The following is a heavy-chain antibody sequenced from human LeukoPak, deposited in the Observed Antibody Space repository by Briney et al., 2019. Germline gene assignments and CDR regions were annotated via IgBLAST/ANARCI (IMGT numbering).Heavy chain of an antibody. CDR1: GFTFSSYA. V-gene: IGHV3-23*01. J-gene: IGHJ4*02. CDR3: AKDRGYSRGHFDY. CDR2: ISCSGGST. D-gene: IGHD4-11*01. Sequence: GGSLRLSCAARGFTFSSYAMSWVRQAPGKGLELVSGISCSGGSTYYADSVKGRFTISSDNSKNMLYLQMNSLRAEDTAVYYCAKDRGYSRGHFDYWGQGTLVTVSS.